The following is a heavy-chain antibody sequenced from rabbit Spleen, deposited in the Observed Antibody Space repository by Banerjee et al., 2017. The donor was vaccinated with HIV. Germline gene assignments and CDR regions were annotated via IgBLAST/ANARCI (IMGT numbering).Heavy chain of an antibody. CDR3: AGDASSSVSSYSMNL. CDR1: GVSFSISSY. V-gene: IGHV1S40*01. J-gene: IGHJ6*01. D-gene: IGHD1-1*01. CDR2: IDSGSSGFT. Sequence: QSLVESGGDLVKTGASLTLTCTASGVSFSISSYMCWVRQAPGKGLEWIACIDSGSSGFTYYASWSKGRFTITKTTSSTVALQITRLTAADTAAYFCAGDASSSVSSYSMNLWGPGTLVTVS.